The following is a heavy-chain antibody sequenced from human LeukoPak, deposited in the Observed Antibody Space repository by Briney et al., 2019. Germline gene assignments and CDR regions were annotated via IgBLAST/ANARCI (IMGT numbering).Heavy chain of an antibody. D-gene: IGHD6-13*01. V-gene: IGHV1-3*01. CDR3: ARDGGIAVAGTYFHH. Sequence: ASVKVSCKASGYTFINYVIHWVRQAPGQRLEWMGWIKAGNGNTKCSQKFRGRVTITRDTSASTVYMELSSLRSEDTAVYYCARDGGIAVAGTYFHHWGQGTLVTVSS. CDR1: GYTFINYV. CDR2: IKAGNGNT. J-gene: IGHJ1*01.